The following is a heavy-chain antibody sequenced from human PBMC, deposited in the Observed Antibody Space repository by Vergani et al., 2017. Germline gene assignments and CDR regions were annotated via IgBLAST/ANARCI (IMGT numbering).Heavy chain of an antibody. J-gene: IGHJ4*02. CDR1: GFTFSSYA. CDR2: IYYSGST. V-gene: IGHV4-39*01. CDR3: ARQGREAGTGPLYFDY. D-gene: IGHD6-19*01. Sequence: VQLLEPGGGLVQHGGSLILSCAASGFTFSSYAMSWVRQAPGKGLEWIGSIYYSGSTYYNPSLKSRVTISVDTSKNQFSLKLSSVTAADTAVYYCARQGREAGTGPLYFDYWGQGTLVTVSS.